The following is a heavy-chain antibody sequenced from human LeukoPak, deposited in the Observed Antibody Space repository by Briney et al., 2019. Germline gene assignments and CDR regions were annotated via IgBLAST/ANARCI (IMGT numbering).Heavy chain of an antibody. V-gene: IGHV4-59*08. CDR1: GGSISSYH. Sequence: SETLSLTCTVPGGSISSYHCSWIRQPPGKGLEWIGYIYYSGSTNYNPSLKSRVTISVDTSKNQFSLKLSSVTAADTAVYYCARLPYCSGGSCRDYWGQGALVTVSS. CDR3: ARLPYCSGGSCRDY. J-gene: IGHJ4*02. CDR2: IYYSGST. D-gene: IGHD2-15*01.